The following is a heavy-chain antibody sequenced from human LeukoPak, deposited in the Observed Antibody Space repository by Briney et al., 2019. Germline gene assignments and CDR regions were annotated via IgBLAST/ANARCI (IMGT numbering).Heavy chain of an antibody. Sequence: PSETLSLTCTVSGGSISSVAYYWGWIRQPPGKGLEWIATIHNTGSTYYNPSLKSRITISIGASRNQISLELNSVTAADTAIYYCAKSHLGVPHDYWGQGTLVTVSS. V-gene: IGHV4-39*01. CDR1: GGSISSVAYY. CDR3: AKSHLGVPHDY. J-gene: IGHJ4*02. CDR2: IHNTGST. D-gene: IGHD3-3*01.